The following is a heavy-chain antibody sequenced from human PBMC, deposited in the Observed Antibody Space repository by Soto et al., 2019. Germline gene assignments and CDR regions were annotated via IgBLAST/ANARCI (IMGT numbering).Heavy chain of an antibody. CDR3: ARWFDP. V-gene: IGHV1-18*01. J-gene: IGHJ5*02. Sequence: GASVKVSCKASGYTFNTFGIIWVRQAPGQGLEWMGCVSGYSDKRDYSRKLQDRITLTADPSTTTSYMELRSLTSDDTAVYYCARWFDPWCQGTLVTVSS. CDR2: VSGYSDKR. CDR1: GYTFNTFG.